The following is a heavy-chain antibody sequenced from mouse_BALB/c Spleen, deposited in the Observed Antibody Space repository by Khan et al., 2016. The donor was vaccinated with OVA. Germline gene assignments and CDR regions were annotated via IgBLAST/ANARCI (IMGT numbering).Heavy chain of an antibody. Sequence: QVQLKQSGPGLVQPSQSLSITCTVSGFSLTDYSVHWVRQSPGKGLEWLGVIWSGGSTDYNAAFISRLSLSKDNSKSHVFFKMNSLQANDTAIHYCARRGYDYGRGAWFAYWGQGTLVTVSA. V-gene: IGHV2-2*02. CDR1: GFSLTDYS. CDR2: IWSGGST. CDR3: ARRGYDYGRGAWFAY. J-gene: IGHJ3*01. D-gene: IGHD2-4*01.